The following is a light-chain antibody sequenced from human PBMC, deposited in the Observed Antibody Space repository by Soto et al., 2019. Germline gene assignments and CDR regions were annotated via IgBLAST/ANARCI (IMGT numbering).Light chain of an antibody. CDR2: AAS. CDR3: QQTYSTPQT. V-gene: IGKV1-39*01. CDR1: QTISSY. Sequence: DIQMTQSPSSLSASVGDRVTISCRASQTISSYLNWYQQKPGKAPKLLIYAASSLQSGVPSRFSGSGSGTDFILTISSLQPEYFATYYCQQTYSTPQTFGQGTKVEIK. J-gene: IGKJ1*01.